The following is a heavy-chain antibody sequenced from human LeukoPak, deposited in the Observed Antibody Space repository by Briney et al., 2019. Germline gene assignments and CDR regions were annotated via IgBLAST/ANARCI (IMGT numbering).Heavy chain of an antibody. CDR3: ARGEGRYSLYGMDV. Sequence: EGSLRLSCAASGFTFSDYYMSWLRQAPGKGLEWVSYISSSGSTIYYADSVKGRFTISRDNAKNSLYLQMNSLRAEDTAVYYCARGEGRYSLYGMDVWGQGTTVTVSS. D-gene: IGHD5-18*01. CDR1: GFTFSDYY. J-gene: IGHJ6*02. V-gene: IGHV3-11*01. CDR2: ISSSGSTI.